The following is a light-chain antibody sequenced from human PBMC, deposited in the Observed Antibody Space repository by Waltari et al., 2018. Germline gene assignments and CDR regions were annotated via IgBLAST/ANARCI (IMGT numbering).Light chain of an antibody. CDR3: QQYYSTPLT. V-gene: IGKV4-1*01. CDR2: WAS. CDR1: SVLYSSNNRNY. Sequence: SVLYSSNNRNYLTWYQQKPGQPPKLLIYWASIRESGVPDRFIGSGSGTDFTLTISSLQAEDVAVYYCQQYYSTPLTFGGGTKVEIK. J-gene: IGKJ4*01.